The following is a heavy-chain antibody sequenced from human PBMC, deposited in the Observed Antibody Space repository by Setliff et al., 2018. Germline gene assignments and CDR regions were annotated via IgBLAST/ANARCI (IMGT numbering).Heavy chain of an antibody. CDR3: ARDVFPYHYEGAFDI. Sequence: ASVKVSCKASGYTFTSHYMHWVRQAPGLGLEWMGTINPSSGRTSYAQKLQGRVTMTRDTSTSTVYMDMSSLRSEDTAVYYCARDVFPYHYEGAFDIWGQETMVTVSS. CDR2: INPSSGRT. CDR1: GYTFTSHY. V-gene: IGHV1-46*01. D-gene: IGHD3-22*01. J-gene: IGHJ3*02.